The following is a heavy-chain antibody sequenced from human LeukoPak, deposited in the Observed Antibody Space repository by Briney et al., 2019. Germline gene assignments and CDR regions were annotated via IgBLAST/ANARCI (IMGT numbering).Heavy chain of an antibody. J-gene: IGHJ4*02. CDR3: ASDGGGGYSTGTFDY. Sequence: SETLSLTCTVSGGSISSYYWSWIRQPPEKGLEWIGYIFYSGSTNYNPSLKSRVTISVDTSKNQFSLKLRSVTAADTAVYYCASDGGGGYSTGTFDYWGQGTLVTVCS. D-gene: IGHD6-19*01. V-gene: IGHV4-59*01. CDR1: GGSISSYY. CDR2: IFYSGST.